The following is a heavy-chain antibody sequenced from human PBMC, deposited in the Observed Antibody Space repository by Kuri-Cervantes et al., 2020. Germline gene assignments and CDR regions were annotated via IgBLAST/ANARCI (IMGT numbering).Heavy chain of an antibody. CDR1: GFTFNIYS. CDR2: ITSDIKTI. V-gene: IGHV3-48*02. D-gene: IGHD6-19*01. CDR3: AVSVAGRFDS. J-gene: IGHJ4*02. Sequence: LSLTCAASGFTFNIYSMNWVRQAPGKGLEWVSYITSDIKTIYYADSVKGRFTISRGNAKGSLYMQMNSLRDDDTAVYYCAVSVAGRFDSWGQGTLVTVSS.